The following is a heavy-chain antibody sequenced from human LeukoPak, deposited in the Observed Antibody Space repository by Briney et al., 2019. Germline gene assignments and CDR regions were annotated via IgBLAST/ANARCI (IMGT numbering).Heavy chain of an antibody. CDR1: GGTFSSYA. J-gene: IGHJ5*02. V-gene: IGHV1-69*04. Sequence: ASVTVSCKASGGTFSSYAISWVRQAPGQGLEWMGRIIPILGIANYAQKFQGRVTITADKSTSTAYMELSSLRSEDTAVYYCARGSQSTYWFDPWGQGTLVTVSS. CDR2: IIPILGIA. CDR3: ARGSQSTYWFDP.